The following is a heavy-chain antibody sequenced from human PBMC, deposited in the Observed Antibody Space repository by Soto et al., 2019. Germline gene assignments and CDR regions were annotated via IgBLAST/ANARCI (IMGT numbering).Heavy chain of an antibody. V-gene: IGHV1-69*14. CDR1: GGTFGHNG. CDR2: IIPVYGTV. D-gene: IGHD2-8*02. CDR3: ARDGGVTGMTTILDY. Sequence: QVQLVQSGTEVTKPGSSVQVSCKLSGGTFGHNGISWVRQVLGQGLEWLGGIIPVYGTVNYALKFLGKVSITADKSTSTGYMELSGLRPEDTALYFCARDGGVTGMTTILDYWGQGTLIHVSS. J-gene: IGHJ4*02.